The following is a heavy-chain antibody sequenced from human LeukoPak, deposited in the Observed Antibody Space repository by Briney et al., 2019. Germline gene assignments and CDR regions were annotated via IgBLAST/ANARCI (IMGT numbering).Heavy chain of an antibody. V-gene: IGHV6-1*01. J-gene: IGHJ3*02. CDR2: TYYRSKWYN. Sequence: SQTLSLTCAISGDSVSSTGAAWTWIRQSPSRGLEWLGRTYYRSKWYNEYPESVRSRIIIDPDTSKNQFSLQLNSVTPEDTAVYYCAREKRAFEIWGQGTMVTVSS. CDR1: GDSVSSTGAA. CDR3: AREKRAFEI.